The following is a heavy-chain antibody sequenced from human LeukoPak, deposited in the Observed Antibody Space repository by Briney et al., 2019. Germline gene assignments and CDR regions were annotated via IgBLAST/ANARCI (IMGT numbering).Heavy chain of an antibody. CDR1: GFTVSSNY. D-gene: IGHD1-26*01. Sequence: GGSLRLSCAASGFTVSSNYMSWVRQAPGKGLEWVSVTYSGGSTYYADSVKGRFTISRDNSSNTLYLQMNSLRAEDSAVYYCARDGGSYYGDYWGQGTLVTVSS. CDR2: TYSGGST. CDR3: ARDGGSYYGDY. J-gene: IGHJ4*02. V-gene: IGHV3-66*02.